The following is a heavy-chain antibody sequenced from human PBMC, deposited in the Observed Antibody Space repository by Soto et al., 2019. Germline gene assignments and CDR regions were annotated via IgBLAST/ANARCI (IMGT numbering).Heavy chain of an antibody. J-gene: IGHJ6*02. CDR2: ISAYYGDT. CDR1: GFTLTSYV. D-gene: IGHD2-15*01. V-gene: IGHV1-18*01. CDR3: ARERGLRYCRGGSCYSDYGMDV. Sequence: QVHLVQSGTEVKKPGASVKVSCKASGFTLTSYVINWVRQAPGQGLELMGWISAYYGDTTYAEKFQDRVTMTTEASTNTAYMELRSLRSDDTAVYFCARERGLRYCRGGSCYSDYGMDVWGQGTTVTVSS.